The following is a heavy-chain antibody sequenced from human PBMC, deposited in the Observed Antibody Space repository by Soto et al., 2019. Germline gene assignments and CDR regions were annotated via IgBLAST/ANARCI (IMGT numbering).Heavy chain of an antibody. CDR1: GFTFSSYG. D-gene: IGHD1-1*01. J-gene: IGHJ6*02. Sequence: QVQLVESGGGVVQPGRSPRLSCAASGFTFSSYGMHWVRQAPGKGLEWVAVIWYDGSNKYYADSVKGRFTISRDNSKNTLYLQMNSLRAEDTAVYYCARDGLQLPDGMDVWGQGTTVTVSS. CDR2: IWYDGSNK. V-gene: IGHV3-33*01. CDR3: ARDGLQLPDGMDV.